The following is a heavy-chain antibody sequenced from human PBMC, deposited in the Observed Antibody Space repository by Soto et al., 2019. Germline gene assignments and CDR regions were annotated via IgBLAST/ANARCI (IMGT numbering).Heavy chain of an antibody. D-gene: IGHD4-4*01. CDR3: ARGGYSNYHWALDY. V-gene: IGHV4-31*03. J-gene: IGHJ4*02. CDR2: IYYSGST. Sequence: QVQLQESGPGLVKPSQTLSLTCTVSGGSISSGGYYWSWIRQHPGKGLEWIGYIYYSGSTYYNPSLKSRVTISVDPSKNQFSLKLSSVTAADTAVYYCARGGYSNYHWALDYWGQGTLVTVSS. CDR1: GGSISSGGYY.